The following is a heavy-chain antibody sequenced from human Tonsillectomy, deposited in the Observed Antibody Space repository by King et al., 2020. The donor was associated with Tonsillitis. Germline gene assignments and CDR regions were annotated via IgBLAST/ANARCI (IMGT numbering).Heavy chain of an antibody. V-gene: IGHV5-51*01. CDR3: ARQRRYYVDSSAYQI. CDR1: GYSFTSYW. CDR2: IYPGDSDT. J-gene: IGHJ3*02. D-gene: IGHD3-22*01. Sequence: QLVQSGAEVKKPGESLKISCKASGYSFTSYWIGWVRQMPGKGLEWMGIIYPGDSDTTYSPSFEGQVTISAEKSISTAYLQWSSLKASDTAMYYCARQRRYYVDSSAYQIWGQGTMVTGSS.